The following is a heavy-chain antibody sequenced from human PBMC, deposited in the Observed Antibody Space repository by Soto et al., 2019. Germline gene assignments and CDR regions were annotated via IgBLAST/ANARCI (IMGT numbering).Heavy chain of an antibody. J-gene: IGHJ5*02. CDR3: ARHQSHSSSYVDP. V-gene: IGHV4-39*01. CDR1: GGSISSSKYY. D-gene: IGHD6-13*01. Sequence: PSETLSLTFSVSGGSISSSKYYWGWIRQPPGKGLEWIGSIYYSGSTYYNPSLKSRVTISVDTSKNQFSLKLSSVTAADTAVYYCARHQSHSSSYVDPWGQGTLVTVSP. CDR2: IYYSGST.